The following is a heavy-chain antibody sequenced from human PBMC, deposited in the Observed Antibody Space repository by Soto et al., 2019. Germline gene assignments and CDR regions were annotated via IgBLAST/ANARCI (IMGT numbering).Heavy chain of an antibody. V-gene: IGHV5-51*01. CDR2: IYPSDSDI. J-gene: IGHJ4*02. D-gene: IGHD2-15*01. Sequence: GESLKISCKGSGYTFTSYWIGWVRQMPGEGLEWMGVIYPSDSDIRYSPSFQGKVTISADKSITTAYLQWSSLKAADTAMYYCVRSGTSSGRFSDYWGRGTMVTVYS. CDR3: VRSGTSSGRFSDY. CDR1: GYTFTSYW.